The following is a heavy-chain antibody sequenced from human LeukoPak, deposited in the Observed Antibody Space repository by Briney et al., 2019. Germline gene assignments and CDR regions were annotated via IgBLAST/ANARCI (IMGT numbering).Heavy chain of an antibody. Sequence: GGSLRLSCAASGFTFSSYSMNWVRQAPGKGLEWGSHITASGTAMFYADSVKGRFTTSRDNAKNSLYLQMNSLRDEDTAVYYCASSGSYRFDYWGQGTLVTVSS. J-gene: IGHJ4*02. CDR3: ASSGSYRFDY. CDR2: ITASGTAM. D-gene: IGHD1-26*01. CDR1: GFTFSSYS. V-gene: IGHV3-48*02.